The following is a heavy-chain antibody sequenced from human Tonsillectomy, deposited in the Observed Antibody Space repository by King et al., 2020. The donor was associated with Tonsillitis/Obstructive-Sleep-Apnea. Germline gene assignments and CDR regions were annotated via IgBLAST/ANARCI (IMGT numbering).Heavy chain of an antibody. CDR3: ARLRYCSRASCYEGFDY. CDR2: SSSSNNTV. CDR1: GFTFSSYS. Sequence: VQLVESGGGLVQPGGSLRLSCAASGFTFSSYSMNWVRQAPGKVLDWVSYSSSSNNTVYYEDSVKGRFTISRDNAKNSLYLQTNSLRDEDTAVYYCARLRYCSRASCYEGFDYWGQGTLVTVSS. J-gene: IGHJ4*02. D-gene: IGHD2-2*01. V-gene: IGHV3-48*02.